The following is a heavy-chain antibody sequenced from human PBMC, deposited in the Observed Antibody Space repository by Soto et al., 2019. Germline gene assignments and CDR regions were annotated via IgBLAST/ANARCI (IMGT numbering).Heavy chain of an antibody. V-gene: IGHV3-23*01. J-gene: IGHJ4*02. CDR1: GFTFSNYA. CDR2: ISGNSGST. D-gene: IGHD5-18*01. Sequence: EVQLLESGGSLVQPGGSLRLSCAASGFTFSNYAIFWVRQAPGKGLEWVSGISGNSGSTYYADSVKGRFTISRDNSKNTLHLQMNSLRAEDTAVDYGAKSFRGSSYDSFDYWGQGTLVTVSS. CDR3: AKSFRGSSYDSFDY.